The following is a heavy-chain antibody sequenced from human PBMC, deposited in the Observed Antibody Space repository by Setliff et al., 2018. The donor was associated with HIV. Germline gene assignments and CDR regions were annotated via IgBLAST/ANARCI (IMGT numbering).Heavy chain of an antibody. CDR1: GFTFSSYE. Sequence: GGSLRLSCAASGFTFSSYEMNWVRQAPGRGLEWVSYISSSGSTIYYADSVKGRFTISRDNAKNSLYLQMNSLRAEDTAVYYCAKDPRAAVATICDYWGQGTLVTVSS. D-gene: IGHD5-12*01. CDR2: ISSSGSTI. V-gene: IGHV3-48*03. CDR3: AKDPRAAVATICDY. J-gene: IGHJ4*02.